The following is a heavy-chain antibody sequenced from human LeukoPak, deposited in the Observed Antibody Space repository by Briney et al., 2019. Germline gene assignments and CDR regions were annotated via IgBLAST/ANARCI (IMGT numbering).Heavy chain of an antibody. CDR2: IYTRGST. CDR3: ARGRYCSADICSGGDAFDI. J-gene: IGHJ3*02. CDR1: GGSINNYY. D-gene: IGHD2-15*01. V-gene: IGHV4-4*07. Sequence: SETLSLTCTVSGGSINNYYWSWIRQPAGKGLEWIGSIYTRGSTNYNPPLKSRVTMSVDTSKNQFSLKLSSVTAADTAVYYCARGRYCSADICSGGDAFDIWGQGTMVSVSS.